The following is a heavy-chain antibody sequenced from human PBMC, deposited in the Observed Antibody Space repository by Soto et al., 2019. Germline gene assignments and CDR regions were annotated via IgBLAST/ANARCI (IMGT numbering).Heavy chain of an antibody. J-gene: IGHJ5*02. CDR1: GGSISSSNW. Sequence: SETLSLTCAVSGGSISSSNWWSWVRQPPGKGLEWIGEIYHSGSTNYNPSLKSRVTISVDKSKNQFSLKLSSVTAADTAVYYCARGLWSSSCYWVRWFDPWGQGTLVTVSS. CDR2: IYHSGST. V-gene: IGHV4-4*02. D-gene: IGHD6-13*01. CDR3: ARGLWSSSCYWVRWFDP.